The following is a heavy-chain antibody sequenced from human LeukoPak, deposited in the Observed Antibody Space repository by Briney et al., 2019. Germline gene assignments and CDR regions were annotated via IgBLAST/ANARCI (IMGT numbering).Heavy chain of an antibody. CDR3: AKDFSVYYYDSRVSDY. CDR2: IRFDGSNK. V-gene: IGHV3-30*02. CDR1: GFTFSSYG. D-gene: IGHD3-22*01. J-gene: IGHJ4*02. Sequence: GGSLRLSCAASGFTFSSYGMHWVRQAPGKGLEWVAFIRFDGSNKYYADSVKGRFTISRDNSKNTLYLQMNSLRAEDTAVYYRAKDFSVYYYDSRVSDYWGQGTLVTVSS.